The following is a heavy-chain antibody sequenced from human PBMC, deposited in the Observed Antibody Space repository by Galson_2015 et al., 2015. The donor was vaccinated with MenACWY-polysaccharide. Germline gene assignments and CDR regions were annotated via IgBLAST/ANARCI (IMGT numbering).Heavy chain of an antibody. CDR3: AKATCVSTSCYEFDH. V-gene: IGHV3-23*01. CDR1: GFTFSSYA. CDR2: ISASGGKT. J-gene: IGHJ4*02. Sequence: SLRLACAAFGFTFSSYAISWVRQAPGQGLEWVSTISASGGKTHYADAVKGRFVISRDDSKSTLYLQLNSLRAEDTATYYCAKATCVSTSCYEFDHWVQGTPVTVSS. D-gene: IGHD2-2*01.